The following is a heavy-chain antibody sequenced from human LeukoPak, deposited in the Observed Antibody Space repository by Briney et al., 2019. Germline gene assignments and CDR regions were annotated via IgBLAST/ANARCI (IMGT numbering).Heavy chain of an antibody. CDR1: GGSTSSYY. CDR3: ARYVWGSYPTFEDY. V-gene: IGHV4-59*01. Sequence: SETLSLTCAVSGGSTSSYYWSRIRQPPGKGLEWIAYVYYSGSTHHNPSLKSRVTISVDTSKNQFSLKLSSVTAADTAVYYCARYVWGSYPTFEDYWGQGTLVTVSS. J-gene: IGHJ4*02. CDR2: VYYSGST. D-gene: IGHD3-16*02.